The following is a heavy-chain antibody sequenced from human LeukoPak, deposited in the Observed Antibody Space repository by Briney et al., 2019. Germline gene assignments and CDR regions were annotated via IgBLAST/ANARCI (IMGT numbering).Heavy chain of an antibody. V-gene: IGHV4-30-4*01. CDR1: GGSISSGDYS. J-gene: IGHJ3*02. CDR3: AGGYYDSSGYPALFDI. D-gene: IGHD3-22*01. Sequence: PSETLSLTCTVSGGSISSGDYSWSWIRQPPGKGLEWIGYIYYSGSTYYNPSLKSRVTISVDTSKNQFSLKLSSVTAADTAVYYCAGGYYDSSGYPALFDIWGQGTMVTVSS. CDR2: IYYSGST.